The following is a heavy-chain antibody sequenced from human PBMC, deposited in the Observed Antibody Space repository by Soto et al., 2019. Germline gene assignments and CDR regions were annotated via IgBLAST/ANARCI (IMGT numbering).Heavy chain of an antibody. J-gene: IGHJ5*02. Sequence: LTCSVSGGTISGYYWTWIRQPAGKGLEWIGRIYSSGNTKYNPSLQSRVTMSLDTSNNQFSLRLTSVTAADTAVYYCARGQRFSDWFDPWGQGTLVTVS. CDR1: GGTISGYY. D-gene: IGHD3-3*01. CDR3: ARGQRFSDWFDP. V-gene: IGHV4-4*07. CDR2: IYSSGNT.